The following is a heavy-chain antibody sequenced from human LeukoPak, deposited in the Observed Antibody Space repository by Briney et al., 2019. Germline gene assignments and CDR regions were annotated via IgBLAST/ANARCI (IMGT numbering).Heavy chain of an antibody. CDR1: GFTFNTYW. V-gene: IGHV3-74*01. J-gene: IGHJ4*01. Sequence: GGSLRLSCAASGFTFNTYWMHWVRQAPGKGLVWVSRIRSDGSSTSYADSVRGRFTISRDSAKNTLYLQMNSLRAEDTAVYYCAGVLGVRDLAYFDYWGHGTLVTVSS. CDR2: IRSDGSST. CDR3: AGVLGVRDLAYFDY. D-gene: IGHD3-10*01.